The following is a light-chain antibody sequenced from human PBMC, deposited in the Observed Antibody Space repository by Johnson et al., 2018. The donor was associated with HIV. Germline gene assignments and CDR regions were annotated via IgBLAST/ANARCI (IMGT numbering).Light chain of an antibody. CDR2: DNN. V-gene: IGLV1-51*01. CDR1: SSNIGNNY. Sequence: QSVLTQPPSVSAAPGQKVTIYCSGSSSNIGNNYVSWYQQLPGTAPKLLIYDNNKRPSGIPDRFSGSKSGTSATLGITGLQTGDAADYYSATWDNSLNVYVFGTGTKVTVL. CDR3: ATWDNSLNVYV. J-gene: IGLJ1*01.